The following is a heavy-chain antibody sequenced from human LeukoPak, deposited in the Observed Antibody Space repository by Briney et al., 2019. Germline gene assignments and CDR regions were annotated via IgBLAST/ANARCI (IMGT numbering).Heavy chain of an antibody. J-gene: IGHJ4*02. CDR1: GFTLSNYA. CDR3: AREFAGTYYGFDS. D-gene: IGHD1-26*01. V-gene: IGHV3-30*04. CDR2: ISSDGGSQ. Sequence: GRSLRLSCATPGFTLSNYAMHWVRQTPGKGLEWVAFISSDGGSQDYADSVKGRFTISRDYTKNTVYLQMDSLGAEDTALYSCAREFAGTYYGFDSWGQGTLVTVSS.